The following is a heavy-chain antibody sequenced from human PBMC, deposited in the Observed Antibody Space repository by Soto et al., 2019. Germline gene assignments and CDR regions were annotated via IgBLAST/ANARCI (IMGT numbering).Heavy chain of an antibody. V-gene: IGHV3-33*01. CDR1: GFSFSSHA. CDR2: IWYDGSNR. Sequence: QVQLVESGGGVVQPGMSLRLSCATSGFSFSSHAMHWVRQAPGKGLEWVAQIWYDGSNRYYADSMRGRFTISRDFFKNTAFLQMDSLRAEDTAVYYCARDGQNLAPYAFDMCGQGTLVTVSS. J-gene: IGHJ3*02. CDR3: ARDGQNLAPYAFDM.